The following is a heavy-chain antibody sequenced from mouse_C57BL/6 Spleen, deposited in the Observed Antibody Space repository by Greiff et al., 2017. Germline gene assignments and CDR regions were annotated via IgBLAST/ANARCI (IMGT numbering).Heavy chain of an antibody. Sequence: VQLQQPGAELVKPGASVKLSCKASGYTFPSYWMHWVKQRPGPGLEWIGMIPPNTGSPNYNEKFKSKATVTVAKSTSTAYMKLSSRTSEDSSVDYWARMNWDWYCDVWGTGTTVTVSS. J-gene: IGHJ1*03. D-gene: IGHD4-1*01. CDR2: IPPNTGSP. CDR3: ARMNWDWYCDV. V-gene: IGHV1-64*01. CDR1: GYTFPSYW.